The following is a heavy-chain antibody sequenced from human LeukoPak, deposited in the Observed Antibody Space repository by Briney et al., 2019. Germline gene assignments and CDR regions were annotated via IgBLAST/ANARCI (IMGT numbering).Heavy chain of an antibody. D-gene: IGHD5-12*01. J-gene: IGHJ4*02. Sequence: ASVKVSCKASGGTFSSYAISWVRQATGQGLEWMGWMNPNSGNTGYAQKLQGRVTMTTDTSTSTAYMELRSLRSDDTAVYYCARTSHYVDIAATIPYGIYYFDYWGQGTLVTVSS. V-gene: IGHV1-18*01. CDR2: MNPNSGNT. CDR3: ARTSHYVDIAATIPYGIYYFDY. CDR1: GGTFSSYA.